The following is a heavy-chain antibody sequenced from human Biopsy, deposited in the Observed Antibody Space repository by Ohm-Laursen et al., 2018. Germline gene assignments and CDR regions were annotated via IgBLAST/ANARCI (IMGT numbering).Heavy chain of an antibody. CDR3: AIDRVPRRGVMPVYYYGMDV. Sequence: SETLSLTCSVSGGSVSSSNYYWNWIRQTPGKGLEWFGFIYNTERTNYNPSLKSRVTISLDTSKNQFSLELSSVIPSDTAVYYCAIDRVPRRGVMPVYYYGMDVWGQGSTVTVSS. D-gene: IGHD2-21*01. CDR1: GGSVSSSNYY. J-gene: IGHJ6*02. CDR2: IYNTERT. V-gene: IGHV4-61*01.